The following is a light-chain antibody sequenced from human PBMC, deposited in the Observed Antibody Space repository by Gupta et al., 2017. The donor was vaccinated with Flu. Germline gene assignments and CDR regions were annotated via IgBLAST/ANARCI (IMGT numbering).Light chain of an antibody. CDR3: SSYTSGSTFYV. CDR1: SSDVGRSDY. V-gene: IGLV2-14*01. CDR2: DVT. J-gene: IGLJ1*01. Sequence: QSALTQPASVSGSPGQSINISCTGTSSDVGRSDYVSWYQQHQAKEPKRIIVDVTNRPSGVSSRFSCSKSGNNASPPISGLQAEDEADDYCSSYTSGSTFYVFGTGTKVTVL.